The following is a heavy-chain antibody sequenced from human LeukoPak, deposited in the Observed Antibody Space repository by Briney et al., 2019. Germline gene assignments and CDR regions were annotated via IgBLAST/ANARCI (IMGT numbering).Heavy chain of an antibody. Sequence: GASVKVSCKASGGTFSSYAISWVRQAPGQGLEWMGGIIPIFGTANYAQKFQGRVTITADKSTSTAYMELSSLRSDDTAVYYCATPITVTTTGNGKFDYWGQGTLVTVSS. V-gene: IGHV1-69*06. D-gene: IGHD4-11*01. CDR3: ATPITVTTTGNGKFDY. CDR2: IIPIFGTA. CDR1: GGTFSSYA. J-gene: IGHJ4*02.